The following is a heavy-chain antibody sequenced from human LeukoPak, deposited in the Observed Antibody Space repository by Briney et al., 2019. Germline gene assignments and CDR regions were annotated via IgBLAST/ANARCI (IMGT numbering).Heavy chain of an antibody. J-gene: IGHJ3*02. CDR1: GGSISSSSHY. Sequence: SETLSLTCTVSGGSISSSSHYWGLIRQPPGKGLEWIGSISYSGSTYYNPSLNSRITISVDAPKNQFSLNLSSVTAADTALFYCARHRHGSWFSAFDIWGQGTMVTVSS. D-gene: IGHD2-15*01. V-gene: IGHV4-39*01. CDR2: ISYSGST. CDR3: ARHRHGSWFSAFDI.